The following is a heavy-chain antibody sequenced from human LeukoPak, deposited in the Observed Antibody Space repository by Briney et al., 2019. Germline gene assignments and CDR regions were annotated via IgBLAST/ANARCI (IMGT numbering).Heavy chain of an antibody. CDR2: LKQDGSEK. Sequence: QPGGSLRLSCAASGFTFSSYWMSWVRQAPGKGLEWVANLKQDGSEKYYMDSAKGRFTISRDNAKNSPYLHMNSLRAEDTAVYYCARDRVEIVPAVIDFWGQGTLVTVSS. V-gene: IGHV3-7*01. J-gene: IGHJ4*02. CDR1: GFTFSSYW. D-gene: IGHD2-2*01. CDR3: ARDRVEIVPAVIDF.